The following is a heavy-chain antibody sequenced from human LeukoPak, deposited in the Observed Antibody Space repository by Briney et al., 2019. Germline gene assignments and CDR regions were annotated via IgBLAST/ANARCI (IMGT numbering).Heavy chain of an antibody. Sequence: ASVKVSCKASRYTFTSYYMHWVRQAPGQGLEWMGIINPSGGSTSYAQKFQGRVTMTRDTSTSTVYMELSSLRSEDTAVYYCARVRGSSWPTYHFDYWGQGTLVTVSS. CDR2: INPSGGST. D-gene: IGHD6-13*01. CDR1: RYTFTSYY. CDR3: ARVRGSSWPTYHFDY. J-gene: IGHJ4*02. V-gene: IGHV1-46*01.